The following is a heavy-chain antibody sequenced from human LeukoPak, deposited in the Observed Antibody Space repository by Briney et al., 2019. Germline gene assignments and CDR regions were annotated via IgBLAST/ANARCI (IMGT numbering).Heavy chain of an antibody. J-gene: IGHJ4*02. V-gene: IGHV3-66*01. CDR3: TTVSSRRFDY. CDR2: IYSGGNT. CDR1: GFTFSIHW. Sequence: GGSLKLSCAASGFTFSIHWMSWVPQAPGKGLEWVSIIYSGGNTYYADSLKGRFSISRDNSKNTLYLQMNSLRAEDTAVYYCTTVSSRRFDYWGQGTLVTVSS.